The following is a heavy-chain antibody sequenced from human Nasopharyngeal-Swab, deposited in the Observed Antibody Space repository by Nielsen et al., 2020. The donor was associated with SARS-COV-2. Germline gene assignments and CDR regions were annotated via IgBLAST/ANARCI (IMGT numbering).Heavy chain of an antibody. Sequence: SQTLSLTCAISGDSVSSNSAAWNWIRQSPSRGLEWLGRTYYRSKWYNDYAVSVKSRITINPDTSKNQFSLQLNSVTPEDTAVYYCAREGASITGTKNNWFDPWGQGTLVTVSS. CDR2: TYYRSKWYN. V-gene: IGHV6-1*01. D-gene: IGHD1-7*01. CDR1: GDSVSSNSAA. J-gene: IGHJ5*02. CDR3: AREGASITGTKNNWFDP.